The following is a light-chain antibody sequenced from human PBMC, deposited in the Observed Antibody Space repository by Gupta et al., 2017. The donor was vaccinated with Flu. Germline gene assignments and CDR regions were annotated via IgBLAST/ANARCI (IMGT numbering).Light chain of an antibody. CDR1: QSVSSQF. V-gene: IGKV3-20*01. CDR3: QLYGARDVYN. Sequence: VLTQSPDTVSLSPGEGATLSCRASQSVSSQFLAWYQQKPGQAPRLLIYDAASRASGIPERLDGSGSGTDFTLTISRREQEDFAVYYCQLYGARDVYNFGQGTKLEIK. CDR2: DAA. J-gene: IGKJ2*01.